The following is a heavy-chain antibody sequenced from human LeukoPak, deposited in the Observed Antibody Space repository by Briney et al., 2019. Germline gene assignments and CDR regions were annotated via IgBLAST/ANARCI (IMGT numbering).Heavy chain of an antibody. CDR1: EFTFSSFL. V-gene: IGHV3-7*01. CDR3: ARDRDYYDSSGSFDY. CDR2: INQDGSEN. D-gene: IGHD3-22*01. J-gene: IGHJ4*02. Sequence: GGSLRLSCAASEFTFSSFLMTWVRQAPGKGLEWVANINQDGSENYYVDSVKGRFTISRDNAKNSLYLQMNSLRAEDTAVYYCARDRDYYDSSGSFDYWGQGTLVTVSS.